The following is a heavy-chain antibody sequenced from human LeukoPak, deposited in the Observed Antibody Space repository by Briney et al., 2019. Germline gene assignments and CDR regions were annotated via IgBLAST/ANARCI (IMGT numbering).Heavy chain of an antibody. CDR2: IIPIFGTA. J-gene: IGHJ4*02. D-gene: IGHD1-26*01. Sequence: SVKVSCKASGGTFSNYVISWVRQAPGQGLEWMGGIIPIFGTANYAQKVQGRVTLTTDESTSTAYMELRSLRSEDTAVYYCARDRPSYSGSYLPGGSFDYWGQGTLVTVSS. CDR3: ARDRPSYSGSYLPGGSFDY. V-gene: IGHV1-69*05. CDR1: GGTFSNYV.